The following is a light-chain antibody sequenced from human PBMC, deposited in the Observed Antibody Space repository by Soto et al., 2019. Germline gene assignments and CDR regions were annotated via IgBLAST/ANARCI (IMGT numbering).Light chain of an antibody. V-gene: IGKV3-20*01. Sequence: ILFTQSPGTLSLSPGERATLSCRASQSVSSSYLGWYQQKTGQAHRLLIYGASSRATGIPDRFSGGGSGTEFTLTISSLQSEDFAVYYCQQYNNWPLTFGGETKVDI. J-gene: IGKJ4*01. CDR1: QSVSSSY. CDR3: QQYNNWPLT. CDR2: GAS.